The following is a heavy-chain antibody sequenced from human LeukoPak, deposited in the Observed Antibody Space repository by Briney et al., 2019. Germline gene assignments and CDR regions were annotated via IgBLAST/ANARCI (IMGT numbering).Heavy chain of an antibody. CDR2: INHSGST. Sequence: KPSETLSLTCAVYGGSFSGYYWSWIRQPPGKGLEWIGEINHSGSTNYNPSLKSRVTISVDTSKNQFSLKLSSATAADTAVYYCARGPSGRLDYYYYYGMDVWGQGTTVTVSS. D-gene: IGHD6-19*01. V-gene: IGHV4-34*01. CDR3: ARGPSGRLDYYYYYGMDV. CDR1: GGSFSGYY. J-gene: IGHJ6*02.